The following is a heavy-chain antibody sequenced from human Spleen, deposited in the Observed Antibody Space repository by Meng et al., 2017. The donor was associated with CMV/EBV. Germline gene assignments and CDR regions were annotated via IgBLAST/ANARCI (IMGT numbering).Heavy chain of an antibody. Sequence: SETLSLTCIVSGASISKNYGTWVRQPHGKAREWIGFIYYNGDTYYNRSLKSRDAISLDTSKNQFSLKMSSMTTADTAVYYCTRDLETGGRHLLFGWDVWGLGTMVTVSS. CDR1: GASISKNY. D-gene: IGHD2-15*01. V-gene: IGHV4-59*01. CDR3: TRDLETGGRHLLFGWDV. J-gene: IGHJ6*02. CDR2: IYYNGDT.